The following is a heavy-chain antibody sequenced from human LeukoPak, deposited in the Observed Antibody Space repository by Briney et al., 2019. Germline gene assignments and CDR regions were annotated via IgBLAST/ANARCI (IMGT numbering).Heavy chain of an antibody. J-gene: IGHJ6*03. CDR1: GYTFTSYG. Sequence: ASVKVSCKASGYTFTSYGISWVRQAPGQGLEWMGWISAYNGNTNYAQKLQGRVTMTTDTSTSTAYMELRSLRSDDTAVYYCAREPSSSSDYYYYMDVWGKGTTVTVSS. V-gene: IGHV1-18*01. D-gene: IGHD6-6*01. CDR3: AREPSSSSDYYYYMDV. CDR2: ISAYNGNT.